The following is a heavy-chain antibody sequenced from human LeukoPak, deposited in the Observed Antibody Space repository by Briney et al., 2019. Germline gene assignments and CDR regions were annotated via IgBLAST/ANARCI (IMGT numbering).Heavy chain of an antibody. CDR2: IYTSVST. J-gene: IGHJ4*02. D-gene: IGHD3-22*01. Sequence: SETLSRTCTVSAGSISSYYWSWIRHPAGKGLEGIGRIYTSVSTNYNPSLKSRATMSVDTSKNQFSLKLSSVTAADTAVYYCARDADSSGYYFSIWGQGTLVTVSS. V-gene: IGHV4-4*07. CDR1: AGSISSYY. CDR3: ARDADSSGYYFSI.